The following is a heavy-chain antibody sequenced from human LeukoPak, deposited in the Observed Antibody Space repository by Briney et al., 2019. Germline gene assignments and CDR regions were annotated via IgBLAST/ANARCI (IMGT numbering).Heavy chain of an antibody. Sequence: ASVKVSCKASGYTFTGYYMHWVRQAPGQGLEWMGRINPNSGGTNYAQKFQGRVTMTRDTSISTAYMELSRLRSDDTAVYYCARDGGPSMGYSGSYDDDYWGQGTLVTASS. CDR1: GYTFTGYY. D-gene: IGHD1-26*01. V-gene: IGHV1-2*06. CDR3: ARDGGPSMGYSGSYDDDY. CDR2: INPNSGGT. J-gene: IGHJ4*02.